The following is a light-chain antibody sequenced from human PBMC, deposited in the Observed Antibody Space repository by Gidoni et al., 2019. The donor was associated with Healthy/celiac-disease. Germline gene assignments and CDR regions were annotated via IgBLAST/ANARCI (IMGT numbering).Light chain of an antibody. Sequence: IVLTQAPGTLSWSPGERATLSCRASQSVSSSSLAWYQQKPGHAPRLLIYGASSMATGLPDRFSGSGSGTVFTLTISRLAPEDFALYYCQQYGSSRTFGQGTKVEIK. CDR1: QSVSSSS. V-gene: IGKV3-20*01. CDR3: QQYGSSRT. J-gene: IGKJ1*01. CDR2: GAS.